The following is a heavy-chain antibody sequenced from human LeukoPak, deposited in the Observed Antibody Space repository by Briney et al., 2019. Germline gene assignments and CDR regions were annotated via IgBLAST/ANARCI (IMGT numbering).Heavy chain of an antibody. J-gene: IGHJ6*03. D-gene: IGHD3-16*01. Sequence: GGSLRLSCAASGFTFNTYTMNWVRQAPGKGLEWVSSITASSTAIYSADSVKGRFTISRDNAKNFLYLQMNSLRAEDTAVYYCAKFAGGAPRNYYYYYYMDVWGKGTTVTISS. V-gene: IGHV3-21*04. CDR2: ITASSTAI. CDR1: GFTFNTYT. CDR3: AKFAGGAPRNYYYYYYMDV.